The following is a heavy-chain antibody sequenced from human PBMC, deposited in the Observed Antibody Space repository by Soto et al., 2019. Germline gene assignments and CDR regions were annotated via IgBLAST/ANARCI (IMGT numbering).Heavy chain of an antibody. CDR1: GGSFSGYY. D-gene: IGHD3-10*01. CDR2: INHSGST. CDR3: ARGPDYGSGRPYFDY. J-gene: IGHJ4*02. Sequence: QVQLQQWGAGLLKPSETLSLTCAVYGGSFSGYYWSWIRQPPGKGLEWIGEINHSGSTNYNPSLKSRVTISVDTSKNQFSLKLSSVTAADTAVYYCARGPDYGSGRPYFDYWGQGTLVTVSS. V-gene: IGHV4-34*01.